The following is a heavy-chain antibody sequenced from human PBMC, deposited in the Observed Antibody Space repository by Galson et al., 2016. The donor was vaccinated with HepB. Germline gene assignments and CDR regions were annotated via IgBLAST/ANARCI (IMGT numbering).Heavy chain of an antibody. D-gene: IGHD1-1*01. CDR3: VRANPRGSGWFDS. Sequence: SLRLSCAASGFTVSNSFMAWVRQAAGKGLEWASIIYTGGDTFYTNSVKGRFTISRDSSMNTLYLQMNSLRVEDTAVYYCVRANPRGSGWFDSWGQGTLVTVSS. J-gene: IGHJ5*01. CDR1: GFTVSNSF. V-gene: IGHV3-53*01. CDR2: IYTGGDT.